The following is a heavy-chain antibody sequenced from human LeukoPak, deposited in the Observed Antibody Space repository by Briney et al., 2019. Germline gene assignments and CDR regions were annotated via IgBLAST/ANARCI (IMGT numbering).Heavy chain of an antibody. CDR2: IKEDGSEK. V-gene: IGHV3-7*01. CDR3: VRGNTCGN. D-gene: IGHD1/OR15-1a*01. Sequence: PGGSLRLSCAASGFTFSSFWMTWVRQAPGKGLEWVATIKEDGSEKYYVDSVKGRFTISRDNAKNSLELQMNSLRAEDTAVYYCVRGNTCGNWGQGTLVTVSS. CDR1: GFTFSSFW. J-gene: IGHJ4*02.